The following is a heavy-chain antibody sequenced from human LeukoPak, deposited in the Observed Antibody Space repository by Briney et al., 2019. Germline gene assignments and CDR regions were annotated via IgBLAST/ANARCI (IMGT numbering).Heavy chain of an antibody. CDR2: ISGSGGST. V-gene: IGHV3-23*01. CDR1: GFTFSSYA. J-gene: IGHJ6*02. Sequence: GGSLRLSCAASGFTFSSYAMSWVRQAPGKGLEWVSAISGSGGSTYYADSVKGRFTISRDNSKNTLYLQMNSLRAEDTAVYYCAKCGVVPAAKYYYYYYGMDVWGQGSTVTVSS. D-gene: IGHD2-2*01. CDR3: AKCGVVPAAKYYYYYYGMDV.